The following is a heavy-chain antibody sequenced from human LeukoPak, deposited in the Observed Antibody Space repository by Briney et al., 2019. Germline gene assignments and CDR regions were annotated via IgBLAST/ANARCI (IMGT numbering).Heavy chain of an antibody. CDR2: ISASGGST. V-gene: IGHV3-23*01. CDR1: GFTFSSYG. Sequence: GGSLRLSCAASGFTFSSYGMHWVRQAPGKGLEWVSGISASGGSTYYADSVEGRFTISRDNSKNTLTLQMNSLRAGDTGVYFCAKLVPPIGYYGSGIREDNWFDPWGQGTLVTVSS. J-gene: IGHJ5*02. D-gene: IGHD3-10*01. CDR3: AKLVPPIGYYGSGIREDNWFDP.